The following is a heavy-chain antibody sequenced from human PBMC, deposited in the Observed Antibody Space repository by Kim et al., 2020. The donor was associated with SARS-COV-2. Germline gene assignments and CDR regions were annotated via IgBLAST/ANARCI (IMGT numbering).Heavy chain of an antibody. J-gene: IGHJ6*02. CDR3: ARGGVLRYFGVHYYYYGMDV. CDR2: IYYSGST. V-gene: IGHV4-39*01. D-gene: IGHD3-9*01. CDR1: GGSISSSSYY. Sequence: SETLSLTCTVSGGSISSSSYYCGWIRQPPGKGLEWIGSIYYSGSTYYNPSLKSRVTISVDTSKNQFSLKLSSVTAADTAVYYCARGGVLRYFGVHYYYYGMDVWGQGTTVTVSS.